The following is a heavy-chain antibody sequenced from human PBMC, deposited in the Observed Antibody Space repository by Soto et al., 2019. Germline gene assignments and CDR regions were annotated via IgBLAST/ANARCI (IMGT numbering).Heavy chain of an antibody. CDR2: TTGSGGSA. D-gene: IGHD6-13*01. CDR1: GFTFSSYA. V-gene: IGHV3-23*01. J-gene: IGHJ5*02. Sequence: PGGSLRLSCAASGFTFSSYAMSWVRQAPGKGLEWVPATTGSGGSAYYADSVKGRFTISRDNSKNTLYLQMNSLRAEDTAVYCCAKDQGLYSSSWFDPWGQGTLVTVSS. CDR3: AKDQGLYSSSWFDP.